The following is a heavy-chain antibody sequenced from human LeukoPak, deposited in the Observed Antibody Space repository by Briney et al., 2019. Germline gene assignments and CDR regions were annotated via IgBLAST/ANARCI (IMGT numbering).Heavy chain of an antibody. CDR1: GDSVSSNSAA. CDR2: TYYRSKWYN. D-gene: IGHD3-22*01. J-gene: IGHJ4*02. Sequence: SQTLSLTCAISGDSVSSNSAAWNWIRQSPSRGLEWLGRTYYRSKWYNDYAVSVKSRITINPDTSKNQFSLQLNSVTPADTAVYYCARLVSYYYDSSGFSVIDYWGQGTLVTVSS. V-gene: IGHV6-1*01. CDR3: ARLVSYYYDSSGFSVIDY.